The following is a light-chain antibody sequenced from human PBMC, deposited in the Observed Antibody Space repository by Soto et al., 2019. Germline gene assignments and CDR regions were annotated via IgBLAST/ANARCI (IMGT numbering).Light chain of an antibody. CDR3: SSYASSSTLVV. V-gene: IGLV2-14*01. Sequence: QSALTQPASVSGSPGQSITISCTGTSSDVGGYNYVSWYQQHPGKAPKLMIYDVSNRPSGVCNRFAGSKYGNTASLTISGLQAEDEADYYCSSYASSSTLVVFGGGTKVTVL. CDR1: SSDVGGYNY. CDR2: DVS. J-gene: IGLJ2*01.